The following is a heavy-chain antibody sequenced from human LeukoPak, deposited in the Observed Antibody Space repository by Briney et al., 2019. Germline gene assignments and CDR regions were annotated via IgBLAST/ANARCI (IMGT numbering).Heavy chain of an antibody. Sequence: SVKVSCKASGGTLSSYAISWVRQAPGQGLEWMGGIIPIFGTANYAQKFQGRVTITADESTSTAYMELSSLRSEDTAVYYCARTDSSGYYPPFDYWGQGTLVTVSS. D-gene: IGHD3-22*01. CDR1: GGTLSSYA. V-gene: IGHV1-69*01. CDR2: IIPIFGTA. J-gene: IGHJ4*02. CDR3: ARTDSSGYYPPFDY.